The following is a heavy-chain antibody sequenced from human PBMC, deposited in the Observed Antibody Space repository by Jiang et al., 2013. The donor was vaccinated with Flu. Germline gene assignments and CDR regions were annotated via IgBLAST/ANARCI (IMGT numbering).Heavy chain of an antibody. CDR2: IYYSGST. CDR1: GGSISSYY. D-gene: IGHD3-10*01. CDR3: ARVAIGSGSHPLN. Sequence: GPGLVKPSETLSLTCTVSGGSISSYYWSWIRQPPGKGLEWIGYIYYSGSTKYNPSLKSRVTISADTSKNQFSLHLDSVTAADTAVYYCARVAIGSGSHPLNWGQGTLVTVSS. V-gene: IGHV4-59*01. J-gene: IGHJ4*02.